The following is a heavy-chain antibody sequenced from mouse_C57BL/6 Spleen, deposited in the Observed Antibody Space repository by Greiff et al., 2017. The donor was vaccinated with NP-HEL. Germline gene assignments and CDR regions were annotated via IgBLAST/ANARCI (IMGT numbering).Heavy chain of an antibody. CDR1: GYTFTSYW. CDR3: ARCRYGLDY. D-gene: IGHD1-1*01. Sequence: QVQLQQPGAELVKPGASVKLSCKASGYTFTSYWMQWVKQRPGQGLEWIGEIDPSDSYTNYNQKFKGKATLTVDTSSSTAYMQLSSLTSEDSAVYYCARCRYGLDYWGQGTTLTVSS. V-gene: IGHV1-50*01. CDR2: IDPSDSYT. J-gene: IGHJ2*01.